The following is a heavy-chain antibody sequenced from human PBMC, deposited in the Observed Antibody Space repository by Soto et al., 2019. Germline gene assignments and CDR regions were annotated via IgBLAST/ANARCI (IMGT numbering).Heavy chain of an antibody. Sequence: EVQLVESGGGLVQPGGSLRLSCAASGFTFRSYAMSWVRQAPGKGLEWVSSISGSGGSAFYVDSVKGRFTISRDNSKNTLQLQMNSLRADDTAIYYCAKDTAMSGTFVVTFDSWGQGSLVTVSS. D-gene: IGHD2-2*01. CDR2: ISGSGGSA. V-gene: IGHV3-23*04. CDR3: AKDTAMSGTFVVTFDS. J-gene: IGHJ4*02. CDR1: GFTFRSYA.